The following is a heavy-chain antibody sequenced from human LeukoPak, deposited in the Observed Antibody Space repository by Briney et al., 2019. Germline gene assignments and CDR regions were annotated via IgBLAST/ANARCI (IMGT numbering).Heavy chain of an antibody. V-gene: IGHV6-1*01. D-gene: IGHD6-19*01. CDR3: ASQVFVAGTAMGHYPFDY. Sequence: SQTLSLTCAISGDSVSSKSVAWNWIRQSPSRGLEWLGRTYYRSKWYNDYAVSVKSRITINPDTSENQFSLHLNSVTPEDTAVYYCASQVFVAGTAMGHYPFDYWGQGTLVTVSS. J-gene: IGHJ4*02. CDR1: GDSVSSKSVA. CDR2: TYYRSKWYN.